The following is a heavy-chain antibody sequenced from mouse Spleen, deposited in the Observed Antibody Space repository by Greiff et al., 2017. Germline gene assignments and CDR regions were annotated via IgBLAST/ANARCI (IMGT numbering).Heavy chain of an antibody. CDR2: INPNNGGT. CDR3: ARAYYGNWFAY. Sequence: EVQGVESGPELVKPGASVKMSCKASGYTFTDYNMHWVKQSHGKSLEWIGYINPNNGGTSYNQKFKGKATLTVNKSSSTAYMELRSLTSEDSAVYYCARAYYGNWFAYWGQGTRVTVSA. J-gene: IGHJ3*01. D-gene: IGHD2-10*01. CDR1: GYTFTDYN. V-gene: IGHV1-22*01.